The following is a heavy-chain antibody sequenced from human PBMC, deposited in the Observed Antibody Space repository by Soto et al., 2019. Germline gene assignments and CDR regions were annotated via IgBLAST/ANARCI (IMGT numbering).Heavy chain of an antibody. CDR1: GYTFTNFG. V-gene: IGHV1-18*01. Sequence: ASVKVSCKASGYTFTNFGISWVRQAPGQGLEWMGWISAYNGNTNYAQNFQGRVTMTTDTSTSTAYMELSSLRSEDTAVYYCARESGWSRGQDYWGQGTLVTVSS. D-gene: IGHD6-19*01. CDR3: ARESGWSRGQDY. CDR2: ISAYNGNT. J-gene: IGHJ4*02.